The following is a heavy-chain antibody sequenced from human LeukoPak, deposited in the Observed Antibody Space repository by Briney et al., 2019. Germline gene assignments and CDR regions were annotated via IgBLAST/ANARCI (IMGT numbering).Heavy chain of an antibody. CDR1: GGSISSYY. CDR3: AREYGHNWFDP. D-gene: IGHD3-10*01. Sequence: RPSETLSLTCTVSGGSISSYYWSWIRQPPGKGLEWIGYIYYSGSTNYNPSLKSRVTISVDTSKNQFSLKLSSVTAADTAVYYCAREYGHNWFDPWGQGTLVTVSS. J-gene: IGHJ5*02. V-gene: IGHV4-59*01. CDR2: IYYSGST.